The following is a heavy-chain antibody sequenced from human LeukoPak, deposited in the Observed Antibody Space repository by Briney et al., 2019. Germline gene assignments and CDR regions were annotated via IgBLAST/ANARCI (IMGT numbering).Heavy chain of an antibody. Sequence: SETLSLTCTFSGGSISSGSYYWSWIRQPAGKGLEWIGRIYTSGSTNYNPSLKSRVTISVDTSKNQFSLKLSSVTAADTAVYYCARERKRITIFGVVTTDFDYWGQGTLVTVSS. CDR2: IYTSGST. CDR3: ARERKRITIFGVVTTDFDY. J-gene: IGHJ4*02. V-gene: IGHV4-61*02. CDR1: GGSISSGSYY. D-gene: IGHD3-3*01.